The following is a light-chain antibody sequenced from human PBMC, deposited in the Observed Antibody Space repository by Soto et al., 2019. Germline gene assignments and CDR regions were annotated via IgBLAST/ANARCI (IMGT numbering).Light chain of an antibody. Sequence: QSALTQPRSVSGSPGQSVTISCTGTSSDVGGYNYVSWYQQHPGKAPKHMIYDVSKRPSGVPDRFSGSKSGNTASLTISGLQAEDEADYYCCSYAGSYNWVFGGGTKLTVL. CDR2: DVS. CDR3: CSYAGSYNWV. V-gene: IGLV2-11*01. CDR1: SSDVGGYNY. J-gene: IGLJ3*02.